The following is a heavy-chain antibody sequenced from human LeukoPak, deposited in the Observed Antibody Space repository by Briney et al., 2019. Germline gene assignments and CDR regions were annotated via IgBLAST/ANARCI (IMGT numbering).Heavy chain of an antibody. CDR3: ANPTPGWLPPPFDY. V-gene: IGHV1-8*01. J-gene: IGHJ4*02. D-gene: IGHD5-12*01. CDR1: GYTFTSYD. CDR2: MNPNSGNT. Sequence: ASVKVSCKASGYTFTSYDINWVRQATGQGLEWMGWMNPNSGNTGYAQKFQGRVTMTRNTSISTAYMELSSLSSEDTAVYYCANPTPGWLPPPFDYWGQGTLVTVSS.